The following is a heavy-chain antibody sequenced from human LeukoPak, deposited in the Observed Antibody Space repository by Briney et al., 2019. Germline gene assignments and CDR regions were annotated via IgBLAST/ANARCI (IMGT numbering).Heavy chain of an antibody. CDR1: GFTFSSYG. D-gene: IGHD4-17*01. CDR2: IWYDGSNK. J-gene: IGHJ4*02. V-gene: IGHV3-33*01. Sequence: AGGSLRLSCAASGFTFSSYGMHWVRQAPGKGLEWVAVIWYDGSNKYYADSVKGRFTISRDNSKNTLYLQMNSLRDEDTAVYYCARGTYGEYGGPAYWGKGTLVTVSS. CDR3: ARGTYGEYGGPAY.